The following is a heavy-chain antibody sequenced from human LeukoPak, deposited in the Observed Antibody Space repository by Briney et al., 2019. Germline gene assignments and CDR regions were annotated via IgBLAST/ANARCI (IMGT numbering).Heavy chain of an antibody. CDR1: GFTFSNYA. CDR2: IGNSGST. J-gene: IGHJ6*03. Sequence: GGSLRLSCAASGFTFSNYAMTWVRQAPGRGLEWVSTIGNSGSTYYADSVKGRFTISKDNSENRLSLQMDSLRAEDTAVYFCAKDTTAWWYHRAYMNVWGKGTTVTVSS. D-gene: IGHD2-15*01. CDR3: AKDTTAWWYHRAYMNV. V-gene: IGHV3-23*01.